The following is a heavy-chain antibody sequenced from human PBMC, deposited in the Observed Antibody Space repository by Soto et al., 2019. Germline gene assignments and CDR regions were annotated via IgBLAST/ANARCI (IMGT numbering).Heavy chain of an antibody. J-gene: IGHJ4*02. V-gene: IGHV4-39*01. CDR2: IYYSGST. CDR3: AGTILTYYYDSSGLEAYFDY. D-gene: IGHD3-22*01. Sequence: QLQLQESGPGLVKPSETLSLTCTVSGGSISSSSYYWGWIRQPPGKGLEWIGSIYYSGSTYYNPSLKSRVTISVDTSKNQFSLKLSSVTAADTAVYYCAGTILTYYYDSSGLEAYFDYWGQGTLVTVSS. CDR1: GGSISSSSYY.